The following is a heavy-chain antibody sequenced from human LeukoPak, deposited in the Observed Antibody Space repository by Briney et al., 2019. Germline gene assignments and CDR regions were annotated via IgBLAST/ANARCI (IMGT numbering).Heavy chain of an antibody. Sequence: GGSLRLSCAASGFTSGFTFSSFAMSWVRQAPGKGPEWVSAISGSGTATHYAASVRGRFTISRDNSKNTLYLQMNSLRAEDTAIYYCAKDISSTSSTPFDPWGQGTLVTVSS. CDR1: GFTFSSFA. CDR2: ISGSGTAT. V-gene: IGHV3-23*01. J-gene: IGHJ5*02. D-gene: IGHD3-3*02. CDR3: AKDISSTSSTPFDP.